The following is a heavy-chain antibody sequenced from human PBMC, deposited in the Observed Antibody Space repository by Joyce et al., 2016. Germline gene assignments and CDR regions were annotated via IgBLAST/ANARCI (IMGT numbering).Heavy chain of an antibody. Sequence: QVQLVESGGGVVQPGRSLRLSRAASGFSFTSHIMYWVRQAPGKGLEWVAGVSYDGSSTYYADSMMGRFTVSRDNSKNTRYLQMNSLRVEDTAVYYCARDNPSRGCIDYWGQGTLVTVSS. D-gene: IGHD6-19*01. CDR2: VSYDGSST. J-gene: IGHJ4*02. V-gene: IGHV3-30-3*01. CDR3: ARDNPSRGCIDY. CDR1: GFSFTSHI.